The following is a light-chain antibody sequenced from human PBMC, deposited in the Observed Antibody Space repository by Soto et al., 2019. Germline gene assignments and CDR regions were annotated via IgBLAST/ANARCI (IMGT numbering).Light chain of an antibody. J-gene: IGLJ2*01. Sequence: QSALTQPASVSGSPGQSITISCTGTNTDVGAYNYVSWYQSHPGKAPELLIYEVSHRPSGVSSRFSGSKSGNVASLPISGLQPEAEAAYYCCSITGSSKPVVFGGGTKVTVL. CDR3: CSITGSSKPVV. CDR2: EVS. CDR1: NTDVGAYNY. V-gene: IGLV2-14*01.